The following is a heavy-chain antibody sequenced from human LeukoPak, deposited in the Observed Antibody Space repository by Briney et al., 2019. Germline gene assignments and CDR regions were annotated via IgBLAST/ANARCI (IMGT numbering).Heavy chain of an antibody. D-gene: IGHD5-12*01. CDR2: ISSSSSYI. CDR3: ARDLVATGGWFDY. Sequence: PGGSLRLSCAASGFTFSSYSMNWVRQAPGKGLEWVSSISSSSSYIYYADSVKGRFTISRDNAKNSLYLQMNSLRAEDTAVYYCARDLVATGGWFDYWGQGTLVTVSS. CDR1: GFTFSSYS. V-gene: IGHV3-21*01. J-gene: IGHJ4*02.